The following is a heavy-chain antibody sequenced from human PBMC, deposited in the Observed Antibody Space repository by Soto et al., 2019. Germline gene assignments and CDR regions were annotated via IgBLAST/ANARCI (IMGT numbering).Heavy chain of an antibody. CDR2: ISGSGGST. V-gene: IGHV3-23*01. J-gene: IGHJ6*02. CDR1: GFTISSYA. D-gene: IGHD3-9*01. Sequence: GGSLRVSYAAAGFTISSYAMSWVRQAPGKGLEWVSAISGSGGSTYYADSVKGRFTISRDNSKNTLYLQMNSLRAEDTAVYYCARETGYPYYYYGMDVWGQGTTVTVSS. CDR3: ARETGYPYYYYGMDV.